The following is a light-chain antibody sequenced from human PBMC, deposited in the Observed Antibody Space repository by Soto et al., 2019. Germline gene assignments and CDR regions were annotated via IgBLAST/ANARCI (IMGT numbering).Light chain of an antibody. J-gene: IGKJ4*01. CDR3: QQYDNLPLN. V-gene: IGKV1-33*01. CDR1: RPISIY. CDR2: DAS. Sequence: DIQMTQDPSSPSAYVGDRVTITCQSCRPISIYLNWYQQKPGEAPKSLIHDASNLETGVPSRFSGSGSWTHFTLTIDSLQAEDLATYYCQQYDNLPLNSGGGTQVGI.